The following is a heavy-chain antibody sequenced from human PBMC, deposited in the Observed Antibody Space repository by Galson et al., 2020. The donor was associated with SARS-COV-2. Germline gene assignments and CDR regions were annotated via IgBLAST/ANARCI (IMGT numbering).Heavy chain of an antibody. J-gene: IGHJ6*02. CDR2: IYYSGST. V-gene: IGHV4-31*03. D-gene: IGHD5-12*01. Sequence: ASETLSLTCTVSGGSISSGGYYWSWIRQHPGKGLEWIGYIYYSGSTYYNPSLKSRVTISVDTSKNQFSLKLSSVTAADTAVYYCASERSGYDKRNYCGMDVWGQGTTVTVSS. CDR3: ASERSGYDKRNYCGMDV. CDR1: GGSISSGGYY.